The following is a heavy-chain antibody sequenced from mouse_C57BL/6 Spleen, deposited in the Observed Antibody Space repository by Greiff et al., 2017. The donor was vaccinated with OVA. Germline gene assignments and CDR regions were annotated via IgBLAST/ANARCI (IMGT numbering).Heavy chain of an antibody. V-gene: IGHV1-76*01. D-gene: IGHD2-3*01. CDR2: IYPGSGNT. CDR1: GYTFTDYY. CDR3: AKEEIYDGYPYYFDY. J-gene: IGHJ2*01. Sequence: VKLMESGAELVRPGASVKLSCKASGYTFTDYYINWVKQRPGQGLEWIARIYPGSGNTYYNEKFKGKATLTAEKSSSTAYMQLSSLTSEDSAVYFCAKEEIYDGYPYYFDYWGQGTTLTVSS.